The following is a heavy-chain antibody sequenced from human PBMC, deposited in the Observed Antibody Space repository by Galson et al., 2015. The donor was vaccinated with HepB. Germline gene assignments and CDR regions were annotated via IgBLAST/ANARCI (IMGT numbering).Heavy chain of an antibody. CDR1: GFTFSSYG. J-gene: IGHJ6*03. V-gene: IGHV3-33*01. Sequence: LRLSCAASGFTFSSYGMHWVRQAPGKGLEWVAVIWYDGSNKYYADSVKGRFTISRDNSKNTLYLQMNSLRAEDAAVYYCARGYDSKSPYYYYYMDVWGKGTTVTVSS. CDR2: IWYDGSNK. CDR3: ARGYDSKSPYYYYYMDV. D-gene: IGHD3-22*01.